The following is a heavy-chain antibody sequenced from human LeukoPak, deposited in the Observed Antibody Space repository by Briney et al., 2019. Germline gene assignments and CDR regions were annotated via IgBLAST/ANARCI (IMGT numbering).Heavy chain of an antibody. Sequence: SETLSLTCAVYGGSFSGYYWSWIRQPPGKGLEWIGEINHSGSTNYNPSLKSRVTISVDTSKNQFSLKLSSVTAADTAVYYCARGKRGSYHAHNWFDPWGQGTLVTVSS. J-gene: IGHJ5*02. V-gene: IGHV4-34*01. D-gene: IGHD1-26*01. CDR3: ARGKRGSYHAHNWFDP. CDR2: INHSGST. CDR1: GGSFSGYY.